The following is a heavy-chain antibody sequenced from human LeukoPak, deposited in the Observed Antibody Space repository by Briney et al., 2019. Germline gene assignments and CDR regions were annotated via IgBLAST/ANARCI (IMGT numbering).Heavy chain of an antibody. CDR3: ARSIVGATQWYFDL. D-gene: IGHD1-26*01. CDR2: IKQDGSEK. J-gene: IGHJ2*01. V-gene: IGHV3-7*01. Sequence: GGLLRLSCAASALSFGRYWMRWVRPAPKQRLDWVANIKQDGSEKYYVDSVKGRFTISRDNAKNSLYLQRNGLRAEDTAVYYCARSIVGATQWYFDLWGRGTLVTVSS. CDR1: ALSFGRYW.